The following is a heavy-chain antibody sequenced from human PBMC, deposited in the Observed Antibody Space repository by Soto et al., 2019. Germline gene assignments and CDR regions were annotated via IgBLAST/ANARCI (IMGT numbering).Heavy chain of an antibody. V-gene: IGHV6-1*01. Sequence: SQALSLTCALSGDSVSTTSAACSWIRQSPSRGLEWLGRTYYRSKWYSDYAVSVKSRITINPDTSKNQFSLQLNSVTPEDTAVYYCARGSCDLGWVWGQGTLVTGSS. CDR1: GDSVSTTSAA. J-gene: IGHJ4*02. CDR2: TYYRSKWYS. D-gene: IGHD6-19*01. CDR3: ARGSCDLGWV.